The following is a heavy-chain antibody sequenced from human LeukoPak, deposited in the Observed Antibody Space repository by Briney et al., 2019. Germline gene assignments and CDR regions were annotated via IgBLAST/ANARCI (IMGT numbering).Heavy chain of an antibody. CDR2: ISSSSSYI. J-gene: IGHJ4*02. CDR3: AGTVVGATRPSPDY. V-gene: IGHV3-21*01. Sequence: GGSLRLSCAASGFTFSSYSMNWVRQAPGKGLEWVSSISSSSSYIYYADSVKGRFTISRDNAKNTLYLQMNSLRAEDKAVYYCAGTVVGATRPSPDYWGQGTLVTVSS. CDR1: GFTFSSYS. D-gene: IGHD1-26*01.